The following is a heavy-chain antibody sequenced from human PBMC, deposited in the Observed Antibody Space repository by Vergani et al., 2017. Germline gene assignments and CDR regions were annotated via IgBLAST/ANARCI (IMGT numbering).Heavy chain of an antibody. CDR1: GYTFTGYY. CDR2: INPNNGGT. V-gene: IGHV1-2*02. D-gene: IGHD3-10*01. CDR3: ARASSYYYYMDV. Sequence: QVQLVQSGAEVKKPGASVKVSCKASGYTFTGYYMHWVRQAPGQGLEWMGWINPNNGGTNYAQKFQGRVTMTRDTSISTAYMELSRLRSDDTAVYYCARASSYYYYMDVWGKGTTVTVSS. J-gene: IGHJ6*03.